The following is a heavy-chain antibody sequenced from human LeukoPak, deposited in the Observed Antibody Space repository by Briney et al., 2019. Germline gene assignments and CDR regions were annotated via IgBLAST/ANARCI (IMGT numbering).Heavy chain of an antibody. D-gene: IGHD3-10*01. Sequence: SETLSLTCAVYGGSFSGYYWSWIRQPPGKGLEWIGEINHSGSTNYNPSLKSRVAISVDTSKNQFSLKLSSVTAADTAVYYCARGSRMRLLWFGEATYYFDYWGQGTLVTVSS. J-gene: IGHJ4*02. CDR3: ARGSRMRLLWFGEATYYFDY. CDR1: GGSFSGYY. V-gene: IGHV4-34*01. CDR2: INHSGST.